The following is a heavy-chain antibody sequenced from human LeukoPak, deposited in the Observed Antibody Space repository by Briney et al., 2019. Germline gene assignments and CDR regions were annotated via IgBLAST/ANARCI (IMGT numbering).Heavy chain of an antibody. D-gene: IGHD2-15*01. CDR3: ARVRAGYCSGGSCFGDWWFDP. J-gene: IGHJ5*02. CDR1: GYTFTKFG. CDR2: IDSYNGNT. V-gene: IGHV1-18*01. Sequence: ASVKVSCKASGYTFTKFGISWVRQAPGQGLEWMGWIDSYNGNTKYAQKLQGRVTMTTDTSTNTAYMELRSLRSDDTAVYYCARVRAGYCSGGSCFGDWWFDPWGQGTLVTVSS.